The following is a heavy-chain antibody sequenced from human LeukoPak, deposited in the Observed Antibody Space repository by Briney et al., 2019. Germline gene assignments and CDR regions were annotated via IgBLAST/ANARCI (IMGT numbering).Heavy chain of an antibody. D-gene: IGHD2-21*01. CDR2: IFDSGNT. CDR3: ARNGCCDGAGWSFDY. Sequence: AETLSLTCAVSGDSFSSNYWWSWVRQPPGKRLEWTGEIFDSGNTNYNPSFRSRVTISVDMSKNQFSLKLTSVIAADTAVYFCARNGCCDGAGWSFDYWGQRNLVTVSS. CDR1: GDSFSSNYW. V-gene: IGHV4-4*01. J-gene: IGHJ4*02.